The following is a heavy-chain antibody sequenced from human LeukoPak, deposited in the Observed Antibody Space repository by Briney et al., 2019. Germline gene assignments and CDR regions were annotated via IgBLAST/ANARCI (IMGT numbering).Heavy chain of an antibody. CDR1: GGSISSYY. Sequence: KPSETLSLTCIVSGGSISSYYWSWIRQPPGKGLEWIGYIYYSGSTNYNPSLKSRVTISVDTSKNQFSLKLSSVTAADTAVYYCARAPARANFDYWGQGTLVIVSS. CDR2: IYYSGST. J-gene: IGHJ4*02. D-gene: IGHD5-12*01. CDR3: ARAPARANFDY. V-gene: IGHV4-59*01.